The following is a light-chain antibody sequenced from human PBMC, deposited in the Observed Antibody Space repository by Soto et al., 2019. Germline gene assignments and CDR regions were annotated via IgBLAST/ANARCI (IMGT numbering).Light chain of an antibody. Sequence: DLVLTQSPVSLAVSPGERATINCKSRQSVLYSSNNRNYLAWYQQKPGQPPKLLIYWASTRESGVPDRFSGSGSGTDFTLTIISLEAEDVAVYYCQQYDIPPFTFGGGTKVDIK. J-gene: IGKJ4*01. CDR3: QQYDIPPFT. CDR1: QSVLYSSNNRNY. V-gene: IGKV4-1*01. CDR2: WAS.